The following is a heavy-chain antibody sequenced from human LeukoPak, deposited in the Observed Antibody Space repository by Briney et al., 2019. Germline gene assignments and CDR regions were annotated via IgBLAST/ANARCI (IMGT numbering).Heavy chain of an antibody. CDR1: GFTFSSYS. J-gene: IGHJ4*02. CDR3: AICPYYDSRNLDY. V-gene: IGHV3-48*01. Sequence: PGGSLRLSCAASGFTFSSYSMNWVRQAPGKGLDWVSYISSSSSTIYYADSVKGRFTISRDNAKNSLYLQMNSLRAEDTAVYYCAICPYYDSRNLDYWGQATLVTASS. CDR2: ISSSSSTI. D-gene: IGHD3-22*01.